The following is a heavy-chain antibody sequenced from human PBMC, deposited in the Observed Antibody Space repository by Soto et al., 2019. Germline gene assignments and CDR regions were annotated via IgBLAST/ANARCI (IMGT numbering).Heavy chain of an antibody. CDR2: IGGVGTAR. V-gene: IGHV3-23*01. J-gene: IGHJ5*02. CDR1: GFTFSDYA. CDR3: AKDAVPYNGKWDWFDP. Sequence: DVQLLESGGGLVQPGGSLRLSCAASGFTFSDYAMTWVRQAPGKGPEWVSSIGGVGTARYYADSVKGRFTISRDNSKNTLFLQMSSLRSDDTAVYYCAKDAVPYNGKWDWFDPWGQGTLVTVSS. D-gene: IGHD1-20*01.